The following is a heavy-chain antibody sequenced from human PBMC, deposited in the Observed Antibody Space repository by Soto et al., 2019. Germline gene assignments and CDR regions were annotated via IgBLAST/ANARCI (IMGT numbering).Heavy chain of an antibody. D-gene: IGHD6-19*01. CDR3: ANRGSGWYFDS. J-gene: IGHJ4*02. V-gene: IGHV3-23*01. Sequence: EVQLLESGGGLLQPGGSLRLSCAASGFTFNNYAMSWVRQAPGKGLEWVSTISSSGGGTYYADSVKGRFTISRDTSKNTLYLQMNSLRAEDTAVYYCANRGSGWYFDSWGQGTLVTVSS. CDR1: GFTFNNYA. CDR2: ISSSGGGT.